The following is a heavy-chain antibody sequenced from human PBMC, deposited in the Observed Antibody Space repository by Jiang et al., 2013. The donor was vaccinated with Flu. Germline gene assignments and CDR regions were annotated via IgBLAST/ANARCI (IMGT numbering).Heavy chain of an antibody. CDR2: IIPILGIA. CDR3: ARDHPRQPDTAMGRGLDY. CDR1: GGTFSSYT. D-gene: IGHD5-18*01. J-gene: IGHJ4*02. Sequence: SGAEVKKPGASVKVSCKASGGTFSSYTISWVRQAPGQGLEWMGRIIPILGIANYAQKFQGRVTITADKSTSTAYMELSSLRSEDTAVYYCARDHPRQPDTAMGRGLDYWGQGTLVTVSS. V-gene: IGHV1-69*04.